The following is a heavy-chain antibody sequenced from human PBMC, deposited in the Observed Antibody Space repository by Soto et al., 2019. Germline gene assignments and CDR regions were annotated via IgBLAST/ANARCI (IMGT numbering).Heavy chain of an antibody. V-gene: IGHV3-23*01. D-gene: IGHD3-16*01. CDR1: GFKFSNYA. Sequence: GWSLRLSCAASGFKFSNYAMSWVRQAPGKGLEWVSLISATGGGTYYADSVKGRFTISRDNSHNTLYLQVHSLTAEDTAVYYCAKDRRAGGNSAFYFDFWGQGAQVTVSS. CDR2: ISATGGGT. J-gene: IGHJ4*02. CDR3: AKDRRAGGNSAFYFDF.